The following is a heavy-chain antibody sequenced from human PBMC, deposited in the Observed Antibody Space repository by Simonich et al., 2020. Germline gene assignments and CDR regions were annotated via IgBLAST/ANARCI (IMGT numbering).Heavy chain of an antibody. CDR2: IYPGDSDT. Sequence: VQLVQSGAEVKKPGEFLKISCKGSGYSFTSYRIGWLRQMPGKGMEWMGIIYPGDSDTRYSTTFQGQDTISANKSISTAYLQWSSLKASDTAMYYCARQLNDFDIWGQGTMVTVSS. D-gene: IGHD1-1*01. CDR3: ARQLNDFDI. J-gene: IGHJ3*02. CDR1: GYSFTSYR. V-gene: IGHV5-51*01.